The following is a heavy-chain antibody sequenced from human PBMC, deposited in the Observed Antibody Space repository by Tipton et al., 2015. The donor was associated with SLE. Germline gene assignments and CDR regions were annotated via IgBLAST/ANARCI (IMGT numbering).Heavy chain of an antibody. CDR2: FYYSGST. D-gene: IGHD4-11*01. Sequence: TLSLTCTVSGASVTSHYWSWIRQPPGKGLEWIGYFYYSGSTSYDPSLKSRVTISVDTSKNQFSLNLRSVTVADTAVYYCAREFLNPVTTVHYYFDLWGRGTLVTVSS. V-gene: IGHV4-59*02. CDR3: AREFLNPVTTVHYYFDL. CDR1: GASVTSHY. J-gene: IGHJ2*01.